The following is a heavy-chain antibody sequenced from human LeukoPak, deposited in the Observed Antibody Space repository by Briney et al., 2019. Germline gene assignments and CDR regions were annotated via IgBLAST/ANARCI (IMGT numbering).Heavy chain of an antibody. CDR2: IYSGGST. J-gene: IGHJ4*02. D-gene: IGHD3-10*01. V-gene: IGHV3-66*01. Sequence: GGPLRLSCAASEFSVGSNYMTWVRQAPGKGLEWVSLIYSGGSTYYADSVKGRFTISRDNAKNSLYLQMNSLRAEDTAVYYCARAGFTFSDYFGSFFDYWGQGTLVTVSS. CDR1: EFSVGSNY. CDR3: ARAGFTFSDYFGSFFDY.